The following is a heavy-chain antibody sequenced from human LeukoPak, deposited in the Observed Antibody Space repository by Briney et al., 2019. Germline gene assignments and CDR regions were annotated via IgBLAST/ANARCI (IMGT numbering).Heavy chain of an antibody. J-gene: IGHJ4*02. CDR3: ARDYYDSSGYYNFY. Sequence: PGGSLRLSCAASGFTVSNYYMSWVRQAPGKGLEWVSVFYSGGGTYYADSVKGRFTISRDNAKNSLYLQMNSLRAEDTAVYYCARDYYDSSGYYNFYWGQGTLVTVSS. V-gene: IGHV3-53*01. CDR1: GFTVSNYY. CDR2: FYSGGGT. D-gene: IGHD3-22*01.